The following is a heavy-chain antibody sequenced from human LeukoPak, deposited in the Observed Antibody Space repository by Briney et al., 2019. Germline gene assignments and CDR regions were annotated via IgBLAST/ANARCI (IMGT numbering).Heavy chain of an antibody. D-gene: IGHD3-16*02. J-gene: IGHJ4*02. CDR2: ISDSGGST. V-gene: IGHV3-23*01. Sequence: GGSLRLSCVASGFTFSDYAMSWVRQAPGKGLEWVSGISDSGGSTYYADSVEGRCTISRDNSKNTVSLQMNNLRAEDTAVYFCARHDSFIPYWGQGTLVTVTS. CDR3: ARHDSFIPY. CDR1: GFTFSDYA.